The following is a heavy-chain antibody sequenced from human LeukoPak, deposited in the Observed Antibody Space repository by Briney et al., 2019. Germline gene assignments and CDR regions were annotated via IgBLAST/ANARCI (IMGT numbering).Heavy chain of an antibody. J-gene: IGHJ4*02. CDR2: INPNSGGT. V-gene: IGHV1-2*02. CDR1: GYTFTGYY. CDR3: ASFGESYDILTAYYGLFFDY. D-gene: IGHD3-9*01. Sequence: ASVKVSCKASGYTFTGYYMHWVRQAPGQGLEWMGWINPNSGGTNYAQKFQGRVTMTRDTSISTAYMELSRLRSDDTAVYYCASFGESYDILTAYYGLFFDYWGQGTLVTVSS.